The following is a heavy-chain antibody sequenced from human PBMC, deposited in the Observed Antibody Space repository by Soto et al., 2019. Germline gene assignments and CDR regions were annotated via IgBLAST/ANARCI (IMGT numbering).Heavy chain of an antibody. CDR3: ARPYDYGDGMDV. CDR1: GDTFSSYA. CDR2: LIPIFGAA. D-gene: IGHD4-17*01. Sequence: ASVKVSCKASGDTFSSYALSWVRQAPGQGLEWMGGLIPIFGAANYAQKFQGRVTITADESTSTAYMELSSLRSEDTAVYYCARPYDYGDGMDVWGQGTTVTVSS. J-gene: IGHJ6*02. V-gene: IGHV1-69*13.